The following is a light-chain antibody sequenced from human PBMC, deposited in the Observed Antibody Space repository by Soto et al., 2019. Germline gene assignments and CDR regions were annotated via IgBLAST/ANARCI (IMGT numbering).Light chain of an antibody. J-gene: IGKJ3*01. V-gene: IGKV3-20*01. Sequence: EIVLTQSPGTLSVSPGERATLSCRASQSDTSSYLAWFQQQPGQAPRLLIYDASRRATGIPDRFSGSGSGTDFTLTISRPVPEDLVVYYCHQYARSPFTCGPGTKVDIK. CDR2: DAS. CDR3: HQYARSPFT. CDR1: QSDTSSY.